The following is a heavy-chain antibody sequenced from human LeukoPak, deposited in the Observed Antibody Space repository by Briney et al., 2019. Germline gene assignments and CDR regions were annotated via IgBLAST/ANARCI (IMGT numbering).Heavy chain of an antibody. D-gene: IGHD3-3*01. CDR3: ASVSGYSSSEYCFDY. CDR2: IYSGGST. J-gene: IGHJ4*02. V-gene: IGHV3-66*01. CDR1: GFTVSSNY. Sequence: GGALRLSCAASGFTVSSNYMSWVRQAPGKGLEWVSVIYSGGSTYYADSVKGRFTISRDNSKNSLYLQMNSLRAEDTAVYYCASVSGYSSSEYCFDYWGQGTLVTVSS.